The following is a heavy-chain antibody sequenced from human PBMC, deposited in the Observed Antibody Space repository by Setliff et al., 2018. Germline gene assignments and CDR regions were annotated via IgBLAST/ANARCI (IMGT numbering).Heavy chain of an antibody. Sequence: GESLKISCKASGYSFTANWIGWVRQMPGKGLEWMGIIYPGDSDTIYSPSFQGQVTISADKTLSTAYLQWSSLKASDTAIYYCARRAAAHDWFDPWGQGTLVTVSS. CDR1: GYSFTANW. CDR3: ARRAAAHDWFDP. CDR2: IYPGDSDT. V-gene: IGHV5-51*01. D-gene: IGHD2-15*01. J-gene: IGHJ5*02.